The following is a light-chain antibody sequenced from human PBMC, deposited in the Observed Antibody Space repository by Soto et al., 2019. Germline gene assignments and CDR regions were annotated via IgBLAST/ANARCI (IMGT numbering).Light chain of an antibody. J-gene: IGKJ1*01. CDR3: QQGT. V-gene: IGKV1-5*01. CDR2: DAS. Sequence: DIQMTQSPSTLSASVGDRVTITCRASQSISSWLAWYQQKPGKAPKLLIYDASRLESGVPSRFSGSGSGTEFTLTISSLQPDDFATYYCQQGTFGQGTKVEIK. CDR1: QSISSW.